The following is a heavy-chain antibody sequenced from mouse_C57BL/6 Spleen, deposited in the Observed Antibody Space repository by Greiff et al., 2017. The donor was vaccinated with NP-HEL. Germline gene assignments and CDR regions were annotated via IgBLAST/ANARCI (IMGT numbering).Heavy chain of an antibody. J-gene: IGHJ4*01. CDR2: ISSGSSTI. Sequence: EVQLVEPGGGLVKPGGSLKLSCAASGFTFSDYGMHWVRQAPEKGLEWVAYISSGSSTIYYADTVKGRFTISRDNAKNTLFLQMTSLRSEDTARYYCARRDGIYAMDYWGQGTSVTVSS. CDR1: GFTFSDYG. CDR3: ARRDGIYAMDY. D-gene: IGHD2-3*01. V-gene: IGHV5-17*01.